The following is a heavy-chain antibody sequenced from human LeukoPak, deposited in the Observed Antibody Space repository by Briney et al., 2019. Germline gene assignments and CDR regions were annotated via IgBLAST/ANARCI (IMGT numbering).Heavy chain of an antibody. V-gene: IGHV1-18*01. D-gene: IGHD3-10*01. J-gene: IGHJ5*02. CDR3: ARGGVTMVRGVIPGTNWFDP. CDR2: ISGYNGNT. CDR1: GYTFTSYA. Sequence: ASVKVSCKASGYTFTSYAISWVRQAPGQGLEWMGWISGYNGNTKYAQKFQGRVTMTRDTSISTAYMELSRLRSDDTAVYYCARGGVTMVRGVIPGTNWFDPWGQGTLVTVSS.